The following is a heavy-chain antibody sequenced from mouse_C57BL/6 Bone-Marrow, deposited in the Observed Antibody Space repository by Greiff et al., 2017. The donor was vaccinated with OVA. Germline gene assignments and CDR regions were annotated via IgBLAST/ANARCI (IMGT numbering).Heavy chain of an antibody. Sequence: QVQLQQSGAELARPGASVKLSCKASGYTFTSYGISWVKQRTGQGLEWIGEIYPRSGNTYYNEKFKGTATLTADKSSSTAYMELRSLTSEDSAVYFCAKERENYYGSSSPLSYWYFDVWGTGTTVTVSS. D-gene: IGHD1-1*01. V-gene: IGHV1-81*01. CDR3: AKERENYYGSSSPLSYWYFDV. J-gene: IGHJ1*03. CDR2: IYPRSGNT. CDR1: GYTFTSYG.